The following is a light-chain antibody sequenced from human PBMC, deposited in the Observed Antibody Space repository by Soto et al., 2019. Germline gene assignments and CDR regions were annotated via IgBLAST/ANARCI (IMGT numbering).Light chain of an antibody. Sequence: ENVLTQSPGTLSLSPGERATLSCRASQSVGTYLAWYQQKPGQAPRLLIFDASTRATGIPDRFSGGGSGTDFTLTISRLEPEDFAVYYCQQYGNSLWTFGQGTKVDIK. CDR1: QSVGTY. CDR2: DAS. V-gene: IGKV3-20*01. CDR3: QQYGNSLWT. J-gene: IGKJ1*01.